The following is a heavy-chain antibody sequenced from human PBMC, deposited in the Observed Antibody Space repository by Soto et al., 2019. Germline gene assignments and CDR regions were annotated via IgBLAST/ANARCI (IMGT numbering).Heavy chain of an antibody. Sequence: DVQLLESGGHLVQPGGSLRLSCAASGFTFSSKAMSWVRHHPRKELEGVSSVSAGGDMSYYSDSVKGRFTTSRDNSDSALFLQLNRLRIVDTALYYCARGARGGSGSPASYDYAGVDVWGKGAAFTVSS. CDR1: GFTFSSKA. V-gene: IGHV3-23*01. CDR2: VSAGGDMS. CDR3: ARGARGGSGSPASYDYAGVDV. D-gene: IGHD3-10*01. J-gene: IGHJ6*04.